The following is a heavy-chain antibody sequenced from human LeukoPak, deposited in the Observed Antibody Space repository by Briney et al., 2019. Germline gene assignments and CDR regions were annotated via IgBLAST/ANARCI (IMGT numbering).Heavy chain of an antibody. CDR1: GGSISRGNYY. CDR2: IYSSGRT. CDR3: ARDIHTSDWTKFDY. Sequence: SETLSLTCNVSGGSISRGNYYWTWIRQPAGKGLEWIGRIYSSGRTNYNPSLKSRVTISVDTSKNQFSLNLGSVTAADTAVYYCARDIHTSDWTKFDYWGQGTSVTVSS. V-gene: IGHV4-61*02. J-gene: IGHJ4*02. D-gene: IGHD6-19*01.